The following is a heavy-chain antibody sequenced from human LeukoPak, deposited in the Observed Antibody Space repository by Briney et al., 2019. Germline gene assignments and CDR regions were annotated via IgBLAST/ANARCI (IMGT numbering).Heavy chain of an antibody. CDR2: ISSSSSYT. V-gene: IGHV3-11*06. D-gene: IGHD5-18*01. Sequence: TGGSLRLSCAASGFTFSDYYMSWIRQAPGKGLEWVSYISSSSSYTNYADSVKGRFTISRDNAKNSLYLQMNSLRAEDTAVYYCARVCHTAMALSCFDYWGQGTLVTVSS. J-gene: IGHJ4*02. CDR3: ARVCHTAMALSCFDY. CDR1: GFTFSDYY.